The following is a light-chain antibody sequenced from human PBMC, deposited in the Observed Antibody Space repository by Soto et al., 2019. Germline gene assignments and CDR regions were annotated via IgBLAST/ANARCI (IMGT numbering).Light chain of an antibody. CDR3: QQYDERPLT. J-gene: IGKJ4*01. V-gene: IGKV1-33*01. Sequence: DIQMTQSPSSLSASVGDRVTITCQASHDISDSLNWYQQKPGKAPNLVIFGASNLEIGVPSRFSGSGSGTDFTLIISSLQPEDIATYYCQQYDERPLTFGGGTNVEIK. CDR2: GAS. CDR1: HDISDS.